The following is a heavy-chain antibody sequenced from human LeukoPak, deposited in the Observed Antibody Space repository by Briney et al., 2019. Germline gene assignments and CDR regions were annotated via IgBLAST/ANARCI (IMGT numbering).Heavy chain of an antibody. Sequence: GGSLRLSCAASGFTFSSYAMNWVRRAPGKGLEWVSAISGSGGSTYYADSVKGRFTISRDNSKNTLYLQMNSLRAEDTAVYYCAKGRPNSGYYSQYYFDYWGQGTLVTVSS. CDR2: ISGSGGST. CDR1: GFTFSSYA. D-gene: IGHD3-22*01. J-gene: IGHJ4*02. CDR3: AKGRPNSGYYSQYYFDY. V-gene: IGHV3-23*01.